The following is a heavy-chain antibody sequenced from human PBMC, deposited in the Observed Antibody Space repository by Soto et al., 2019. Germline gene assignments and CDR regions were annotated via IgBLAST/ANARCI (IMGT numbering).Heavy chain of an antibody. CDR2: INHSGST. Sequence: QVQLQQWGAGLLKPSETLSLTCAVYGGSFSGYYWSWIRQPPGKGLEWIGEINHSGSTNYNPSLKSRVTISVDTSKNQFSLKPSSVTSADTAVYYCAERGCSGGSCPSDYWGQGTLVTVSS. V-gene: IGHV4-34*01. CDR1: GGSFSGYY. J-gene: IGHJ4*02. CDR3: AERGCSGGSCPSDY. D-gene: IGHD2-15*01.